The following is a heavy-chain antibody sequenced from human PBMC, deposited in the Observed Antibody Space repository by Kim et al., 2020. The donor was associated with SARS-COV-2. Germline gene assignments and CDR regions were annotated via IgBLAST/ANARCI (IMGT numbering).Heavy chain of an antibody. J-gene: IGHJ4*02. CDR1: GYTFTHYA. CDR2: ISGDNGDT. D-gene: IGHD2-21*01. Sequence: ASVKVSCKTSGYTFTHYAMHWVRQAPGQRLEWMGYISGDNGDTKYSQKFQGRVTITRDTSATTAYMELSSLTSEDTAVYYCARGAGGDAGYILADWGQGIVAILSS. V-gene: IGHV1-3*01. CDR3: ARGAGGDAGYILAD.